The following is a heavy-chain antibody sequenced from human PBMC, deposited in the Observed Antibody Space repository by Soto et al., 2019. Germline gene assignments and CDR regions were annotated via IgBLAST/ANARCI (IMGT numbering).Heavy chain of an antibody. CDR3: ARWDWAFDY. J-gene: IGHJ4*02. CDR2: INQDGSQK. V-gene: IGHV3-7*01. Sequence: EVQLVESGRGLVQPGGSLRLSCAASGFTFTNNVMSWVRQAPGKGLEWVANINQDGSQKYYVDSVKGRFTISRDNAKSSFYLQLNILRVEDTAVYYCARWDWAFDYWGQGTPVTVTS. D-gene: IGHD1-26*01. CDR1: GFTFTNNV.